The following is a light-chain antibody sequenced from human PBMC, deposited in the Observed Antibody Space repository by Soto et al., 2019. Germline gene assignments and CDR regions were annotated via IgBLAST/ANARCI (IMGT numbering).Light chain of an antibody. J-gene: IGLJ1*01. CDR3: SSYTSTSTLYV. CDR1: GSDVGEYNY. Sequence: QSVLTQPASVSGSLGQSITISCTGTGSDVGEYNYVSWYQQHPDKAPKLMIYEVRNRPSGVSNRFSGSKSGNTASLAIAGLQAEDEADYYCSSYTSTSTLYVFGTGT. V-gene: IGLV2-14*01. CDR2: EVR.